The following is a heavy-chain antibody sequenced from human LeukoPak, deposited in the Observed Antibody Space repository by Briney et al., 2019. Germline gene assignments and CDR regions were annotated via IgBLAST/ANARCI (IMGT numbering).Heavy chain of an antibody. V-gene: IGHV3-21*01. CDR3: ARPQGIAARSDYYYYMDV. J-gene: IGHJ6*03. CDR2: ISSSSSYI. CDR1: GFTFSSYS. Sequence: GGSLRLSCAASGFTFSSYSMNWVRRAPGKGLEWVSSISSSSSYIYYADSVKGRFTISRDNAKNSLYLQMNSLRAEDTAVYYCARPQGIAARSDYYYYMDVWGKGTTVTVSS. D-gene: IGHD6-6*01.